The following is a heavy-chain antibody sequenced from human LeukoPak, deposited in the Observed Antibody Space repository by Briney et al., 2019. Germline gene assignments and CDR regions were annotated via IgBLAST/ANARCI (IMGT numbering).Heavy chain of an antibody. CDR3: AKDRGSPDAFDI. CDR2: ISGSGGST. J-gene: IGHJ3*02. D-gene: IGHD1-26*01. CDR1: GFTFSGYA. Sequence: AGGSLRLSCAASGFTFSGYAMSWVRQAPGKGLEWVSAISGSGGSTYYAYSVKGRFTISRDNSKNTLYLQMNSLRAEDTAVYYCAKDRGSPDAFDIWGQGTMVTVSS. V-gene: IGHV3-23*01.